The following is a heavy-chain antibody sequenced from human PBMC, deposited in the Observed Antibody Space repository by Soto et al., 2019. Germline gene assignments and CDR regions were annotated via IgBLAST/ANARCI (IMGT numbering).Heavy chain of an antibody. J-gene: IGHJ6*02. CDR2: IIPIFGTA. CDR1: GGTFSNYA. D-gene: IGHD3-22*01. CDR3: ARDPKGYYDSSGYPIYGMDV. V-gene: IGHV1-69*12. Sequence: QVQLVQSGAEVKKPGSSVKVSCKASGGTFSNYASAWVRQAPGQGLEWLGGIIPIFGTANYAQKFQGRLAITADESTRTVYMELSSLRSADTAVYYSARDPKGYYDSSGYPIYGMDVWGQGTTVTVSS.